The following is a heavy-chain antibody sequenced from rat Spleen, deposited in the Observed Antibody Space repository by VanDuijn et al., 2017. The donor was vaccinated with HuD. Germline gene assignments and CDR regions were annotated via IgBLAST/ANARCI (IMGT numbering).Heavy chain of an antibody. Sequence: QVQLKESGPGLVQPSQTLSLTCTVSGFSLTSYHVHWVRQPPGKGLEWMGGIWGDGSTDYNSALKSRLSISRDTSKSQVFLKMNSLQTEDTATYYCAREGSGGFDYWGQGVMVTVSS. D-gene: IGHD1-11*01. J-gene: IGHJ2*01. CDR2: IWGDGST. CDR1: GFSLTSYH. V-gene: IGHV2-1*01. CDR3: AREGSGGFDY.